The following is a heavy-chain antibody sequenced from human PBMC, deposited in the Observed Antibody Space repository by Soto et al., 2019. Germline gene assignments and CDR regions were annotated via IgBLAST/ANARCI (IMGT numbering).Heavy chain of an antibody. CDR2: VNTYNGNT. J-gene: IGHJ6*02. V-gene: IGHV1-18*01. CDR1: GYSFTDYG. Sequence: QVQLVQSGGEVKKPGASVKVSCKASGYSFTDYGFSWVRQGPGQGLEWIGWVNTYNGNTHYAQSLQGRLTMTTDTSTRTAYMERRSPRSDDTAVYYCARDRQVGRAVVAYYYGMDVWGQGTTVTVSS. CDR3: ARDRQVGRAVVAYYYGMDV. D-gene: IGHD1-26*01.